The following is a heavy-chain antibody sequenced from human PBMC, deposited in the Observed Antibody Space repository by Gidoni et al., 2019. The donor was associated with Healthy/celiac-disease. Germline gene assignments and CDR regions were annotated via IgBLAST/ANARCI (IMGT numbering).Heavy chain of an antibody. D-gene: IGHD1-26*01. Sequence: EVQLVESGGGLVKPGGSLRHSCAASGFNFSNAWMSWVRQAPGKGLEWVGRIKSKTDGGTTDYAAPVKGRFTISRDDSKNTLYLQMNSLKTEDTAVYYCTTDPGSGELLGSYYGMDVWGQGTTVTVSS. CDR2: IKSKTDGGTT. J-gene: IGHJ6*02. V-gene: IGHV3-15*01. CDR3: TTDPGSGELLGSYYGMDV. CDR1: GFNFSNAW.